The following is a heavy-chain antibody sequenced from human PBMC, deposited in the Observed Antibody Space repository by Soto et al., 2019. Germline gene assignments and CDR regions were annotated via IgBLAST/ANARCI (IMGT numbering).Heavy chain of an antibody. CDR3: ARAGGHMTTANYYYGMDV. V-gene: IGHV3-53*01. CDR2: IYSGGST. J-gene: IGHJ6*02. CDR1: GFTVSSNY. D-gene: IGHD4-4*01. Sequence: PGGSLRLSCAASGFTVSSNYMSWVRQAPGKGLEWVSVIYSGGSTYYADSVKGRFTISRDNSKNTLYLQMNSLRAEDTAVYYCARAGGHMTTANYYYGMDVWGQGTTVTVSS.